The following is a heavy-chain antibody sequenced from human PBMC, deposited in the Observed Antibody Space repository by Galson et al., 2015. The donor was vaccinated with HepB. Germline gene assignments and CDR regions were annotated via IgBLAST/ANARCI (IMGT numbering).Heavy chain of an antibody. CDR2: IKSKTDGGTT. Sequence: SLRLSCAASGFTFTYAWMSWVRQAPGKGLEWVGRIKSKTDGGTTDYAAPVKGRFTISRDDSKNTLYLQMNSLKTEDTAVYYCTTGRVTSVITMIRGARGGRDYYGMDVWGQGTTVTVSS. V-gene: IGHV3-15*01. D-gene: IGHD3-10*01. J-gene: IGHJ6*02. CDR1: GFTFTYAW. CDR3: TTGRVTSVITMIRGARGGRDYYGMDV.